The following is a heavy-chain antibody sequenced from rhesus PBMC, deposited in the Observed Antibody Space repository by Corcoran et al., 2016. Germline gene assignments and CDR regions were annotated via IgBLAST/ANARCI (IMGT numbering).Heavy chain of an antibody. Sequence: EVQLVQSGAEVKKPGASGKVSCKVSGYTFTELSMHWVRQAPGKGLEWLGGVDPVYGEIIHAEKFQGRVTMTEDTSTDTAYMELSSLRSEDTAVYYCARKAPYSNYGWYFDLWGPGTPITISS. CDR1: GYTFTELS. D-gene: IGHD4-23*01. CDR2: VDPVYGEI. CDR3: ARKAPYSNYGWYFDL. J-gene: IGHJ2*01. V-gene: IGHV1-156*01.